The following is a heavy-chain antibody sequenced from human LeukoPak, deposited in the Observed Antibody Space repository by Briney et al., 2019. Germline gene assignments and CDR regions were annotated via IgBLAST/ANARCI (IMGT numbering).Heavy chain of an antibody. J-gene: IGHJ4*02. D-gene: IGHD3-9*01. CDR1: GYTFTSYG. CDR2: ISAYNGNT. Sequence: GASVKVSCKASGYTFTSYGISWVRQAPGQGLEWMGWISAYNGNTNYAQKLQGRVTITTDTSTSTAYMELRSLRYDDTAVYYCARRMSAFYDILTGYYTLGGLDYWGQGTLVTVSS. V-gene: IGHV1-18*04. CDR3: ARRMSAFYDILTGYYTLGGLDY.